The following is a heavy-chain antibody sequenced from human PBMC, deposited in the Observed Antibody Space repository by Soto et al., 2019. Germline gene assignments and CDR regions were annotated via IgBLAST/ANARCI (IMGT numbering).Heavy chain of an antibody. CDR2: ISAYNGNT. V-gene: IGHV1-18*01. CDR3: ARAIEEGSGYNSRRVFDY. D-gene: IGHD5-12*01. J-gene: IGHJ4*02. Sequence: QVQLVQSGAEVKKPGASVKVSCKASGYTFTSYGISWVRQAPGQGLEWMGWISAYNGNTNYAQKLQGRVTMTTDTSTRTADMERRSLRYDDTAVYYCARAIEEGSGYNSRRVFDYWGQGTLVTVSS. CDR1: GYTFTSYG.